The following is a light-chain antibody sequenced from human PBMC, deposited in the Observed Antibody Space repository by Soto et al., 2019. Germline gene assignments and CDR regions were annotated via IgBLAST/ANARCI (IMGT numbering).Light chain of an antibody. J-gene: IGKJ4*01. CDR3: QQYYNLRT. V-gene: IGKV1-33*01. Sequence: DIQLTQSPSSLSASVGDRVTITCQASQDIANYVNWYQQKPGKAPKLLIYDASSLEAGVPSRFSGSVSGTDFTFTISSLQPEDIAIYYCQQYYNLRTFGGGTKVEIK. CDR1: QDIANY. CDR2: DAS.